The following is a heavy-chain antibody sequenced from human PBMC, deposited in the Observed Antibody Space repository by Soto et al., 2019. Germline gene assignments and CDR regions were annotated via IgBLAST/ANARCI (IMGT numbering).Heavy chain of an antibody. CDR1: GYPVTAYY. CDR3: ARGGGVGVAGSAAFDM. Sequence: QLHLVQSGAVVKKPGTSVTVSCSASGYPVTAYYMHWVRQAPGRGLEWMGGINPATGAAKYTQTFPGRVTMARDTSTSTVFMELSGLTSEDTADFYCARGGGVGVAGSAAFDMWGQGTLVTVSS. D-gene: IGHD3-3*01. J-gene: IGHJ3*02. CDR2: INPATGAA. V-gene: IGHV1-2*02.